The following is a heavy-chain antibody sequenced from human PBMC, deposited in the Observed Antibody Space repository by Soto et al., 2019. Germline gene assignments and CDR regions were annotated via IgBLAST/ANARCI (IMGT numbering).Heavy chain of an antibody. D-gene: IGHD3-3*01. CDR1: GGSISNYY. CDR2: VYNSGAT. J-gene: IGHJ5*02. V-gene: IGHV4-4*09. CDR3: ARSDASISCSGYYSWLDP. Sequence: PSETLSLTCSVSGGSISNYYWSWIRQPPGKGLEWIGYVYNSGATTYNPSLRSRVTISVDTSKNQFSLRLRSVTAADTAVYYCARSDASISCSGYYSWLDPRGQRTLVTVSS.